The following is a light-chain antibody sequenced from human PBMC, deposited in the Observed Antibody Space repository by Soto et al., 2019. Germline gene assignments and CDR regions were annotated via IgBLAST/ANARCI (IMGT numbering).Light chain of an antibody. V-gene: IGLV2-14*01. CDR3: SSYTSSSTLYV. CDR2: DVS. J-gene: IGLJ1*01. CDR1: SSDVGGYNY. Sequence: QSVLTQPASVSGSPGQSITISCTGTSSDVGGYNYVSWYQQHPGKAPKLMICDVSNRPSGVSNRFSGSKSGNTASPTISGLQAEDEADYYCSSYTSSSTLYVFGTGTKVTVL.